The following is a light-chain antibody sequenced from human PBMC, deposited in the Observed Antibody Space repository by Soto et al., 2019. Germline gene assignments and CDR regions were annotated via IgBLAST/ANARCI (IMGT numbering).Light chain of an antibody. CDR3: QQSSSYLWR. CDR1: QNVGKY. V-gene: IGKV1-5*03. CDR2: KAS. J-gene: IGKJ3*01. Sequence: DSTMTQSPSTLSASVGDRVRITCRASQNVGKYLAWYQQRPGKAPKGLISKASSLESGAPSRFSGSGSGTEFTLTISSLQPEDFGTYYCQQSSSYLWRFGRGTKVDIK.